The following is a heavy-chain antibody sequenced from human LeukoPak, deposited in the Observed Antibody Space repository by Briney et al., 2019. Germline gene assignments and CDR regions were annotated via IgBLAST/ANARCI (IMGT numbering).Heavy chain of an antibody. J-gene: IGHJ4*02. CDR1: GFTFSSHW. CDR2: IKEDGSKK. D-gene: IGHD3-22*01. Sequence: GGSLRLSCAASGFTFSSHWMTWVRQAPGKGLEWVANIKEDGSKKNYVDSVKGRFTISRDNAKNSLYLLMNSLRAEDTAVYYCATPLDYSDSSGYHQGGDWGQGTLVAVSS. V-gene: IGHV3-7*03. CDR3: ATPLDYSDSSGYHQGGD.